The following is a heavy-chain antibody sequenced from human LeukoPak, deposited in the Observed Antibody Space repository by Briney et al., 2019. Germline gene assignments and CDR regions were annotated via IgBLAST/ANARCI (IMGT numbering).Heavy chain of an antibody. V-gene: IGHV3-7*01. J-gene: IGHJ4*02. CDR1: GFTFSDYW. Sequence: PGGSLRLSCTASGFTFSDYWMTWVRQAPGKGPEWVANIKQDGSQRYYVDSVRGRFTTSRDNAKNSLFLQMNGLRAEDTAVYYCARRGGSSSRRSPIDYWGQGTLVTVSS. CDR2: IKQDGSQR. D-gene: IGHD6-6*01. CDR3: ARRGGSSSRRSPIDY.